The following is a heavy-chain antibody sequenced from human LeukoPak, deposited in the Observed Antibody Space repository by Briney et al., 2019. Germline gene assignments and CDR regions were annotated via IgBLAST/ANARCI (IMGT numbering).Heavy chain of an antibody. D-gene: IGHD6-19*01. V-gene: IGHV3-23*01. J-gene: IGHJ4*02. CDR3: AKDRKSSGWFYFDY. Sequence: GGSLRLSCAASGFTFGTYGMSWVRQASGKGLEWDSTISGSGGSTSYADSVKGRFTISRDNSKNTLYLQMNSLRAEDTAVYYCAKDRKSSGWFYFDYWGQGTLVTVSS. CDR2: ISGSGGST. CDR1: GFTFGTYG.